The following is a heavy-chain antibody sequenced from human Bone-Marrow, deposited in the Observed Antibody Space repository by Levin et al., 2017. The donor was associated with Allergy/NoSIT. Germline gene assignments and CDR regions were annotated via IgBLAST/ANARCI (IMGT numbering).Heavy chain of an antibody. CDR1: AFTFSAYG. CDR2: IWYDGSDR. V-gene: IGHV3-33*01. D-gene: IGHD1-26*01. CDR3: TRDRGEWGQFYFDC. Sequence: GGSLRLSCAASAFTFSAYGMHWVRQAPGRGLEWVAVIWYDGSDRYYADSVKGRFTISRDNSKNTLSLQMNSLRAEDTAIYYCTRDRGEWGQFYFDCWGQGTLVTVSS. J-gene: IGHJ4*02.